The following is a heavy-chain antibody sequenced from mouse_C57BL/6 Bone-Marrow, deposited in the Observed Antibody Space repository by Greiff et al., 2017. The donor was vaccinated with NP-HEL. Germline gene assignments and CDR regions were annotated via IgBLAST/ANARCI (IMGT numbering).Heavy chain of an antibody. V-gene: IGHV5-17*01. CDR2: ISSGSSTI. J-gene: IGHJ2*01. Sequence: EVQLVESGGGLVKPGGSLKLSCAASGFTFSDYGMHWVRQAPEKGLEWVAYISSGSSTIYYADTVKGRFTISRDNAKNTLFLQLTSLRSEDTAMYYCARGNYGSSYFDYWGQGTTLTVSS. D-gene: IGHD1-1*01. CDR3: ARGNYGSSYFDY. CDR1: GFTFSDYG.